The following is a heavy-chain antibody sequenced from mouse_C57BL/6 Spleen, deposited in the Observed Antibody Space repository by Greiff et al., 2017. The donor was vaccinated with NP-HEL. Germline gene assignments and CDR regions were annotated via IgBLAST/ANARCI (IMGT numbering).Heavy chain of an antibody. Sequence: VQLQQSGAELVKPGASVKISCKASGYAFRSYWMNWVKQRPGKGLEWIGQIYPGDGDTNYNGKFKGKATLTADKSSSTAYMQLSSLTSEDSAVYFCARFYEGGYFDYWGQGTTLTVSS. J-gene: IGHJ2*01. V-gene: IGHV1-80*01. CDR1: GYAFRSYW. CDR3: ARFYEGGYFDY. CDR2: IYPGDGDT. D-gene: IGHD1-1*01.